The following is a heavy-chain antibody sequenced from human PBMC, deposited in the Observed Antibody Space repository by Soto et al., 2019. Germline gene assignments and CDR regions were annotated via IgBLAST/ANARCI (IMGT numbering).Heavy chain of an antibody. CDR3: AKDESRRNRRYFDL. CDR1: GFTFSSYA. J-gene: IGHJ2*01. CDR2: ISGSGGST. D-gene: IGHD4-4*01. Sequence: EVQLLESGGGLVQPGGSLRLSCAASGFTFSSYAMYWVRQAPGKGLEWVSVISGSGGSTYYADSVKGRFTISRDNSKSTLYLQMNSLRAEDTDVYYCAKDESRRNRRYFDLWGRGTLVTVSS. V-gene: IGHV3-23*01.